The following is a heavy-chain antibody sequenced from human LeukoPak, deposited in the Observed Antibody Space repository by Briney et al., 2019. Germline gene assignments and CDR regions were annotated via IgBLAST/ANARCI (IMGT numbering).Heavy chain of an antibody. CDR1: GDSFTSYD. Sequence: ASVKVSCKAAGDSFTSYDINWVGQATGQGLEWMGWMNPRSGNTGHVQKFQDRVTMTRDTSKTTAYMELNGLRAEDTALYYCATGTYAFDNWGQGTLVTVSS. CDR3: ATGTYAFDN. V-gene: IGHV1-8*01. CDR2: MNPRSGNT. J-gene: IGHJ4*02. D-gene: IGHD1-1*01.